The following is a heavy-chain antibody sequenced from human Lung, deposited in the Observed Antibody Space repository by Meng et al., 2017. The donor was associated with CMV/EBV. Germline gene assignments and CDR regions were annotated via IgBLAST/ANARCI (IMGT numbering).Heavy chain of an antibody. CDR2: ISSSSSYI. CDR1: GFTFSSYS. J-gene: IGHJ4*01. D-gene: IGHD6-6*01. Sequence: GESXKISCAASGFTFSSYSMNWVRQAPGKGLEWVSSISSSSSYIYYADSVKGRFTISRDNAKNSLYLQMNSLRAEDTAMYYCAPWIVSSSSGEGYWGHGTLVTVSS. V-gene: IGHV3-21*01. CDR3: APWIVSSSSGEGY.